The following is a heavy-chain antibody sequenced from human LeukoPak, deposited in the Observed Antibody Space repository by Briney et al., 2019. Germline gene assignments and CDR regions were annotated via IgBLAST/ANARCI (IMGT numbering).Heavy chain of an antibody. V-gene: IGHV4-59*08. CDR2: IYYSGST. Sequence: SENLSLTCTVSGGSISSYYWTWIRQPPGKGLQWIGYIYYSGSTEYNPSLKSRVTISIDPSNKQFSLNLSSVTAADTAVYYCARRCSGPTCYTDAYGIWGQGTVVTVSS. CDR1: GGSISSYY. D-gene: IGHD2-2*02. J-gene: IGHJ3*02. CDR3: ARRCSGPTCYTDAYGI.